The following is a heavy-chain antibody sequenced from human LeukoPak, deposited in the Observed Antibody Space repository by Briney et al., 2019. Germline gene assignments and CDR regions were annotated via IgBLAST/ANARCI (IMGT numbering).Heavy chain of an antibody. D-gene: IGHD3-10*01. Sequence: SVKVSCKASGGTFSSYAISWVRQAPGQGLEWMGRIIPILGIANYAQKFQGRVTITADKSTSTAYMELSSLRSEDTAVYYCARSYYGSGSYPYYFDYWGQGTLVTVSS. CDR3: ARSYYGSGSYPYYFDY. J-gene: IGHJ4*02. CDR1: GGTFSSYA. CDR2: IIPILGIA. V-gene: IGHV1-69*04.